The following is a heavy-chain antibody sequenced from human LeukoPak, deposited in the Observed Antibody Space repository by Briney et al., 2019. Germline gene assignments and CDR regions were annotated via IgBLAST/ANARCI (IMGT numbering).Heavy chain of an antibody. V-gene: IGHV3-53*01. Sequence: PGGSLRLSCAASGFTVSSNYMSWVRQAPGKGLEWVSVIYSGGSTYYADSVKGRFTISRDNSKNTLYLQMNSLRAEDTAVYYCATPIAAAGIVGPYYGMDVWGQGTMVTVSS. CDR3: ATPIAAAGIVGPYYGMDV. CDR2: IYSGGST. J-gene: IGHJ6*02. D-gene: IGHD6-13*01. CDR1: GFTVSSNY.